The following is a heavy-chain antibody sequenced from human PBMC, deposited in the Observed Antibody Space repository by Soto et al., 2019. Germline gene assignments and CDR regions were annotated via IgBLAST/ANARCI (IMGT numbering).Heavy chain of an antibody. Sequence: PGGSLRLSCAASGFTFSSYAMSWVRQAPGKGLEWVSAISGSGGSTYYADSVKGRFTISRDNSKNTLYLQMNSLRAEDTAVYYCAKRPTYTAMPQGRYYFDYWGQGTLVTVSS. J-gene: IGHJ4*02. D-gene: IGHD5-18*01. CDR2: ISGSGGST. CDR1: GFTFSSYA. CDR3: AKRPTYTAMPQGRYYFDY. V-gene: IGHV3-23*01.